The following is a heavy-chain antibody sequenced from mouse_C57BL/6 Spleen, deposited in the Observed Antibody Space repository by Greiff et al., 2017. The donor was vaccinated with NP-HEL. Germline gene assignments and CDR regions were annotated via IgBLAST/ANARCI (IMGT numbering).Heavy chain of an antibody. V-gene: IGHV1-64*01. J-gene: IGHJ1*03. D-gene: IGHD1-1*01. CDR1: GYTFTSYW. Sequence: QVQLQQPGAELVKPGASVKLSCKASGYTFTSYWMHWVKQRPGQGLEWIGMIHPNSGSTNYNEKFKSKATLTVDKSSSTAYMQLSSLTSEDSAVYYCARTRSYVDYWYFDVWGTGTTVTVSS. CDR2: IHPNSGST. CDR3: ARTRSYVDYWYFDV.